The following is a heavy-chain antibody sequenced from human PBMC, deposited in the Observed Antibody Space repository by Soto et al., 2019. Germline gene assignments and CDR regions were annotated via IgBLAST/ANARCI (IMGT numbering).Heavy chain of an antibody. CDR1: GGSFSGYY. CDR3: ARGRGHMMITFGGVIGNGSYFDY. D-gene: IGHD3-16*02. CDR2: INHSGST. J-gene: IGHJ4*02. Sequence: SETLSLTCAVYGGSFSGYYWSWIRQPPGKGLEWIGEINHSGSTNYNPSLKSRVTISVDTSKNQFSLKLSSVTAADTAVYYCARGRGHMMITFGGVIGNGSYFDYWGQGTLVTVSS. V-gene: IGHV4-34*01.